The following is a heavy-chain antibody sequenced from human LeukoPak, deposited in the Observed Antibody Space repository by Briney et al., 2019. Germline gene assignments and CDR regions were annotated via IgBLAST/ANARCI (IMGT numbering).Heavy chain of an antibody. CDR3: AKHQRDIVVVPAGVGYYMDV. CDR2: IRYDGSNK. CDR1: GFTFSSYG. J-gene: IGHJ6*03. D-gene: IGHD2-2*01. V-gene: IGHV3-30*02. Sequence: GGSLRLSCAVSGFTFSSYGMHWVRQAPGEGLEWVAFIRYDGSNKYYADSVKGRFTISRDNSKNTLYLQVNSLRAEDTAVYYCAKHQRDIVVVPAGVGYYMDVWGKGTTVTVSS.